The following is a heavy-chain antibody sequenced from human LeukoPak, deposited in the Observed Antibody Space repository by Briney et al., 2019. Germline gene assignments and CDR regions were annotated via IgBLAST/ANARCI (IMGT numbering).Heavy chain of an antibody. D-gene: IGHD3-16*02. CDR1: GFTLSNFR. Sequence: GGSLRLSCAASGFTLSNFRMSWVRQAPGKGLEWVSRIFESGGTNYADSVMGRFSISRDNSKNTLYLQMNSLRAEDTAVYYCTTDHTYDYVWGSYRLFDYWGQGTLVTVSS. J-gene: IGHJ4*02. CDR3: TTDHTYDYVWGSYRLFDY. CDR2: IFESGGT. V-gene: IGHV3-23*01.